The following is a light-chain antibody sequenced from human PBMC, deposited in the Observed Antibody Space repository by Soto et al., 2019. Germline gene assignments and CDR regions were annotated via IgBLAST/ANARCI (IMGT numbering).Light chain of an antibody. CDR3: QSYGSSLSGL. J-gene: IGLJ2*01. CDR1: SSNIGAGYD. V-gene: IGLV1-40*01. CDR2: GNS. Sequence: QSVLTQPPSVSGAPGQRVTISCTGSSSNIGAGYDVHWYQQLPGTAPKLLIYGNSNRPSGVPDRFSGSKSGTSASLAITGLQAEDEADYYCQSYGSSLSGLVGGGTKLTVL.